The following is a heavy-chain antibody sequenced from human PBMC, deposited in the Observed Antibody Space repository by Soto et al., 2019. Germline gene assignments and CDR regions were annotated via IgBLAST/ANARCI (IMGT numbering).Heavy chain of an antibody. CDR1: GFSLSTRDVG. CDR2: VYWDDDK. J-gene: IGHJ4*02. D-gene: IGHD2-2*01. V-gene: IGHV2-5*02. CDR3: AHCRGGVASF. Sequence: QITLNESGPTLVKPTQTLTLTCTFSGFSLSTRDVGVGWIRQPPGEALEWLGVVYWDDDKTYSPSLKSRLTITKDTSKNQVVLRMPKMDPVDTATYYCAHCRGGVASFWGQGTLVTVSS.